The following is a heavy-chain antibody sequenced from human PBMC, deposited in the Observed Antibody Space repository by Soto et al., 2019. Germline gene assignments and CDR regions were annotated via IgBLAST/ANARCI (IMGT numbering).Heavy chain of an antibody. J-gene: IGHJ1*01. CDR3: ARASGGYSYGPEYFQH. D-gene: IGHD5-18*01. Sequence: PGGSLRLSCAASGFTFSSYSMNWVRQAPGKGLEWVSSISSSSSYIYYADSVKGRFTISRDNAKNSLYLQMNSLRAEDTAVYYCARASGGYSYGPEYFQHWGQGTLVTVSS. CDR1: GFTFSSYS. CDR2: ISSSSSYI. V-gene: IGHV3-21*01.